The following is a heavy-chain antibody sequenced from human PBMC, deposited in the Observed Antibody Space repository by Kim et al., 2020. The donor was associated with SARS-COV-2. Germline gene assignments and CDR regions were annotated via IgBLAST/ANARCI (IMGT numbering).Heavy chain of an antibody. V-gene: IGHV3-74*01. CDR3: ARAATGTRNAFDM. Sequence: ADTVKGRFTISTDNAKNTLYLQRNSLRSEDTAVYYCARAATGTRNAFDMWGQGTMVAVSS. J-gene: IGHJ3*02. D-gene: IGHD6-13*01.